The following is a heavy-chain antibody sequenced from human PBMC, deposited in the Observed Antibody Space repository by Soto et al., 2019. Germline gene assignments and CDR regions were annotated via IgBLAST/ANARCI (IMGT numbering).Heavy chain of an antibody. V-gene: IGHV5-51*01. CDR3: ARRGESDEYTTVTSSWFDP. CDR1: GYSFTSYW. Sequence: PGESLKISCKGSGYSFTSYWIGWVRQMPGKGLEWMGIIYPGDSDTRYSPSFQGQVTISADKSISTAYLQWSSLKASDTAMYYCARRGESDEYTTVTSSWFDPCGQGPLVTVSS. CDR2: IYPGDSDT. D-gene: IGHD4-17*01. J-gene: IGHJ5*02.